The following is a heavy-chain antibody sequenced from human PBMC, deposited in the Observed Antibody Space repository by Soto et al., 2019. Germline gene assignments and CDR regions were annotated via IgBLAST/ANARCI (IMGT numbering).Heavy chain of an antibody. CDR3: ARGGGLTVTTGGDAFDI. CDR1: GFTFSSYG. J-gene: IGHJ3*02. Sequence: GGSLRLSCAASGFTFSSYGMHWVRQAPGKGLEWVAVIWYDGSNKYYADSVKGRFTISRDNSKNTLYLQMNSLRAEDTAVYYCARGGGLTVTTGGDAFDIWGQGTMVTV. CDR2: IWYDGSNK. D-gene: IGHD4-4*01. V-gene: IGHV3-33*01.